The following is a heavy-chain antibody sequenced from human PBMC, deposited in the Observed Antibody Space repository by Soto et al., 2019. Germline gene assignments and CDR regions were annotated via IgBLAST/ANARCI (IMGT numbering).Heavy chain of an antibody. J-gene: IGHJ3*02. CDR2: INHSGST. CDR1: GGSFSGYY. CDR3: ARLGRVTIFGVVIPDAFDI. V-gene: IGHV4-34*01. Sequence: KASETLSLTCAVYGGSFSGYYWSWIRQPPGKGLEWIGEINHSGSTNYNPSLKSRVTISVDTSKNQFSLKLSSVTAADTAVYYCARLGRVTIFGVVIPDAFDIWGQGTMVTVSS. D-gene: IGHD3-3*01.